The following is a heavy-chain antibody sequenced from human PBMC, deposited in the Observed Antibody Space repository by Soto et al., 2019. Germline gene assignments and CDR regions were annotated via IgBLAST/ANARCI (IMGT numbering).Heavy chain of an antibody. CDR3: ARDLSVVFDY. CDR1: GFTFNKYA. V-gene: IGHV3-23*01. Sequence: GGSLRLSCTASGFTFNKYAMSWVRQAPGKGLEWASAITDSGAASHYADSVKGRFTVSRDNSKNTLYLQMNSLRADDTAVYYCARDLSVVFDYWGQGTLVTVSS. J-gene: IGHJ4*02. D-gene: IGHD2-15*01. CDR2: ITDSGAAS.